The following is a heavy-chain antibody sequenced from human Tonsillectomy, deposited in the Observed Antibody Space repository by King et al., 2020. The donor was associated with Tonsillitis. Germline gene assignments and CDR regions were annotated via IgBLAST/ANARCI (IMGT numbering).Heavy chain of an antibody. V-gene: IGHV3-21*01. CDR1: GFTFSNYS. CDR3: ARDGYPNYFDN. Sequence: VQLVESGGGLVKPGGSLRLSCAASGFTFSNYSMHWVRQAPGKGLEWLSSISSRSSFIDYADSLKGRFTISRDNAKNSLYLQMNSLRVEDTAVYYCARDGYPNYFDNWGQGTLVTVSS. J-gene: IGHJ4*02. D-gene: IGHD5-12*01. CDR2: ISSRSSFI.